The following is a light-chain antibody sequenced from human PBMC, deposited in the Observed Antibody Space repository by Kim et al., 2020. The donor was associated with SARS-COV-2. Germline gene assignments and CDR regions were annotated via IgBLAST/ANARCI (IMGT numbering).Light chain of an antibody. CDR3: NSRDSSGNHP. J-gene: IGLJ2*01. CDR1: SLRSYY. V-gene: IGLV3-19*01. Sequence: SSELTQDPAVSVALGQTVRITCQGDSLRSYYASWYQQKPGQAPVLVIYGKNNRPSGIPDRFSGSSSENTASLTITGAQAEDEADYYCNSRDSSGNHPFGGGTQLTVL. CDR2: GKN.